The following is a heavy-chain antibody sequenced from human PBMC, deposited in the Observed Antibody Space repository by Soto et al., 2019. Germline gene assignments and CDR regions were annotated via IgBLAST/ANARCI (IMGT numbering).Heavy chain of an antibody. D-gene: IGHD3-9*01. CDR3: ARGGYDILTGYPSYYFDY. Sequence: PSETLSLTCAVYGGSFSGYYWSWIRQPPGKGLEWIGEINHSGSTNYNPSLKSRVTISVDTSKNQFSLKLSSVTAADTAVYYCARGGYDILTGYPSYYFDYWGQGTLVTVSS. CDR1: GGSFSGYY. J-gene: IGHJ4*02. CDR2: INHSGST. V-gene: IGHV4-34*01.